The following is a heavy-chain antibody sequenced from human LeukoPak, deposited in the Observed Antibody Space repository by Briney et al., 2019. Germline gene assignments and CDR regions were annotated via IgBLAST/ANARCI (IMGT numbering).Heavy chain of an antibody. CDR1: GGSVDGGTNF. CDR3: ARESLILVSRYYFYLFDV. V-gene: IGHV4-61*01. Sequence: PSETLSLTCTVSGGSVDGGTNFWSWLRQPPGEALEWIGYMSYSGSTNYNPSLKSRVTISVDTSRNQFSLRLDSVTAADTAVYYCARESLILVSRYYFYLFDVWGRGTTVAVSS. CDR2: MSYSGST. D-gene: IGHD3-10*01. J-gene: IGHJ6*02.